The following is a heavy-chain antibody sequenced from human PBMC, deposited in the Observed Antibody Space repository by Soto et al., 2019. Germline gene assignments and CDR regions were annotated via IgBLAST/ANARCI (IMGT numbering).Heavy chain of an antibody. D-gene: IGHD2-2*02. CDR1: GGSVSGYY. CDR3: ARVSDCSSTSCYTNHFDY. V-gene: IGHV4-34*01. J-gene: IGHJ4*02. CDR2: INHSGST. Sequence: SETLSLTCAVYGGSVSGYYWSWIRQPPGKGLEWIGEINHSGSTNYNPSLKSRVTISVDTSKNQFSLKLSSVTAADTAVYYCARVSDCSSTSCYTNHFDYWGQGTLVTVSS.